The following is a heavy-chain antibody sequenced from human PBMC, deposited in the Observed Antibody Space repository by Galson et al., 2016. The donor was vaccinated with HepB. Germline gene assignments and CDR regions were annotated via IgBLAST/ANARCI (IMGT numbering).Heavy chain of an antibody. CDR1: GGSISTSNYY. CDR3: ARLYPFDF. Sequence: TLSLTCTVSGGSISTSNYYWSWIRQSPGTGLEWIGSLYYNGNTYYNSSLKSRVTISVGTSDTQFSLKMTSMTASDTAVYYCARLYPFDFWGQGALVIVSS. J-gene: IGHJ4*02. CDR2: LYYNGNT. V-gene: IGHV4-39*01. D-gene: IGHD2-2*01.